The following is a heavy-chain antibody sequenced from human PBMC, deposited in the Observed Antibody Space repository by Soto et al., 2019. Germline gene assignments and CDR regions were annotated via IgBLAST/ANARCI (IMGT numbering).Heavy chain of an antibody. CDR1: RFTFTSYW. V-gene: IGHV3-7*03. CDR2: IKQDGSER. J-gene: IGHJ6*02. D-gene: IGHD2-21*02. Sequence: PGGSLRLSCAASRFTFTSYWMSWVRQAPGKGLERVANIKQDGSERYYVDSVKGRFTISRDNAKNSLFLQMNNLRADDTAVYFCVREGXLEVMAALPIHSSGMDAWGQGTTVTVSS. CDR3: VREGXLEVMAALPIHSSGMDA.